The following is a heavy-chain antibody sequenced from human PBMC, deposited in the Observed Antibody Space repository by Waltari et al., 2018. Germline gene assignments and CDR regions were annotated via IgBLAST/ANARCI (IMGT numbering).Heavy chain of an antibody. Sequence: EVKLVGSGGGLVQPGGSLRLSCAATGVTLKDYAWHWVRQVPGKGVEWVSGIYWKSDRIDYAESVKGRFTISRDNAKNSLYLQMNSLRLEDTAFYYCTKDILAGGLDYWSQGTLVTVSS. CDR1: GVTLKDYA. J-gene: IGHJ4*02. D-gene: IGHD2-15*01. CDR3: TKDILAGGLDY. CDR2: IYWKSDRI. V-gene: IGHV3-9*01.